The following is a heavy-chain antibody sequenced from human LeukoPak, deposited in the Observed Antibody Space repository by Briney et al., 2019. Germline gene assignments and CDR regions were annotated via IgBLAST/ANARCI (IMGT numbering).Heavy chain of an antibody. CDR1: GGTFSSYA. CDR2: IIPIFGTA. D-gene: IGHD3-22*01. Sequence: GASVTVSCKASGGTFSSYAISWVRQAPGQGLEWMGGIIPIFGTANYAQKFQGRVTITADESTSTAYMELSSLRSEDTAVYYCARDRRPYYYDSSGYSIDFDYWGQGTLVTVSS. V-gene: IGHV1-69*13. CDR3: ARDRRPYYYDSSGYSIDFDY. J-gene: IGHJ4*02.